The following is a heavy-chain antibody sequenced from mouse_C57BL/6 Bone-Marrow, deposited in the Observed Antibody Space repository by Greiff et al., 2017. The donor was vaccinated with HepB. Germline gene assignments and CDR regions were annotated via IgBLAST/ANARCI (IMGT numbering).Heavy chain of an antibody. D-gene: IGHD3-1*01. V-gene: IGHV5-17*01. Sequence: VQLKQSGGGLVKPGGSLKLSCAASGFTFSDYGMHWVRQAPEKGLEWVAYISSGSSTIYYADTVKGRITISRDNAKNTLCLQLNSLRSEDTAMYYVSRLALSWFAYWGQGTLVTVSA. CDR2: ISSGSSTI. CDR1: GFTFSDYG. J-gene: IGHJ3*01. CDR3: SRLALSWFAY.